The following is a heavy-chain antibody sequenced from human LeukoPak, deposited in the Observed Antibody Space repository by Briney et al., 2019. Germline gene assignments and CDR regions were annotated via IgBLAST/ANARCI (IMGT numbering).Heavy chain of an antibody. CDR3: ARGGSGWTPFDY. D-gene: IGHD6-19*01. CDR2: ISYDGSNK. V-gene: IGHV3-30*04. J-gene: IGHJ4*02. Sequence: GGSLRLSCAASGFTFSSYAMHWVRQAPGKGLEWVAVISYDGSNKYYADSVKGRFTISRDNSKNTLYLQMNSLRAEDTAVYYCARGGSGWTPFDYWGQGTLVTVSS. CDR1: GFTFSSYA.